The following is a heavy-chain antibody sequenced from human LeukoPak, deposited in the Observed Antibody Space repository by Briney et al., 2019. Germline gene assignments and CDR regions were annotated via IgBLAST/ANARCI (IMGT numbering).Heavy chain of an antibody. V-gene: IGHV3-9*01. D-gene: IGHD3-22*01. CDR2: ISWNSGSI. J-gene: IGHJ4*02. CDR3: AKGPYYYDSSGYYFDY. CDR1: GFTFDDYA. Sequence: GRSLRLSCAASGFTFDDYAMHWVRQAPGKGLEWVSGISWNSGSIGYADSVKGRFTISRDNSKSTLYLQMNSLRAEDTAVYYCAKGPYYYDSSGYYFDYWGQGTLVTVSS.